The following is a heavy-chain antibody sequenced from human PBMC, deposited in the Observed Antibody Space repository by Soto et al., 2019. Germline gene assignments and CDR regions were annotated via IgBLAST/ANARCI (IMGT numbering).Heavy chain of an antibody. CDR1: GGTFSSYA. Sequence: QVQLVQSGAEVKKPGSSVKVSCKASGGTFSSYAISWVRQAPGQGLEWMGGIIPIFGTANYAQKFQGRVTITADESTSTAYMELSSLRSEDTAVYYCARVTQDYYDSSGYYRATFDYWGQGTLVTVSS. CDR3: ARVTQDYYDSSGYYRATFDY. D-gene: IGHD3-22*01. CDR2: IIPIFGTA. J-gene: IGHJ4*02. V-gene: IGHV1-69*12.